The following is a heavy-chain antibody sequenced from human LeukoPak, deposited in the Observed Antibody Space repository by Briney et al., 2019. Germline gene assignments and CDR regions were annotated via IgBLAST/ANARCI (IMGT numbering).Heavy chain of an antibody. D-gene: IGHD3-22*01. CDR1: GFTFSSYW. V-gene: IGHV3-9*01. CDR3: AKDIYYDSSGSMGS. J-gene: IGHJ5*02. CDR2: ISWNSGSI. Sequence: GGSLRLSCAASGFTFSSYWMSWVRQAPGKGLEWVSGISWNSGSIGYADSVKGRFTISRDNAKNSLYLQMNSLRAEDTALYYCAKDIYYDSSGSMGSWGQGTLVTVSS.